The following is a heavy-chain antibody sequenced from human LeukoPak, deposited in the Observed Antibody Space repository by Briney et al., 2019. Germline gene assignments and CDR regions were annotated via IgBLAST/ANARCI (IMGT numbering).Heavy chain of an antibody. CDR2: IYYSGST. CDR3: ARNVRRREDAFDI. Sequence: SETLSLTCTVSGGSISSHYWSWIRQPPGKGLEWIGYIYYSGSTNYNPSLKSRVTISVDTSKNQFSLKLSSVTAADTAVYYCARNVRRREDAFDIWGQGTMVTVSS. CDR1: GGSISSHY. J-gene: IGHJ3*02. V-gene: IGHV4-59*11.